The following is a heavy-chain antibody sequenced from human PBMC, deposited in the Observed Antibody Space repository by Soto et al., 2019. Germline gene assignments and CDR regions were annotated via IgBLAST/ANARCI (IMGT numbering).Heavy chain of an antibody. Sequence: QVQLVESGGGVVQPGMSLRLSCAASGFTFSSYGMHWVRQTPCKGLEWVAVIWYDGRNKYYADAVKGRFTNSRDNSKNTLYLQMNSLRAEDTAVYYCARDASPIEYSRSSALWGWGQGTLVTASS. J-gene: IGHJ4*02. CDR1: GFTFSSYG. V-gene: IGHV3-33*01. CDR2: IWYDGRNK. D-gene: IGHD6-6*01. CDR3: ARDASPIEYSRSSALWG.